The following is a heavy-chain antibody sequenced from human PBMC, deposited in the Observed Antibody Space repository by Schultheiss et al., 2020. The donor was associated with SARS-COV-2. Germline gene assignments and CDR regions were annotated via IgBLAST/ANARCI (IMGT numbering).Heavy chain of an antibody. Sequence: SETLSLTCTVSGGSVSSGSYYWSWIRQPPGKGLEWIGSIDHSGNTCYNPSLQSRVAISVDTSKNQFSLRLNSVTSADTAVYYCARGLSSGGLYYYGIDVCGQGTTVTVSS. CDR2: IDHSGNT. J-gene: IGHJ6*02. CDR1: GGSVSSGSYY. CDR3: ARGLSSGGLYYYGIDV. V-gene: IGHV4-39*07. D-gene: IGHD1-26*01.